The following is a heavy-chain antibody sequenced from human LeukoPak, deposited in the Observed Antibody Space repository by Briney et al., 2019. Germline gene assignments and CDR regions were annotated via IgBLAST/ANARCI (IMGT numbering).Heavy chain of an antibody. V-gene: IGHV3-30-3*01. CDR3: ARVPLILGEHPPFDY. J-gene: IGHJ4*02. CDR1: GFTFSSYA. D-gene: IGHD3-16*01. CDR2: ISYDGTIK. Sequence: GGSLRLSCAASGFTFSSYALHWVRQAPGKGLEWVAVISYDGTIKYYADSVKGRFSISRDNSKNTLYLQMNTLISEDTAVYYCARVPLILGEHPPFDYWGQGTLVTVSS.